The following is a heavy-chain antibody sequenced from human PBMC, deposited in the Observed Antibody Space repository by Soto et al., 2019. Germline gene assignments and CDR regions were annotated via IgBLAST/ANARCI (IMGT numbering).Heavy chain of an antibody. CDR3: AKDRGLAESGTWSHYYYGMDV. D-gene: IGHD1-26*01. V-gene: IGHV3-30*18. J-gene: IGHJ6*02. CDR2: ISSDGSSY. Sequence: QVQLLESGGGVVQPGRSLRLSCVASGFTLTNNGMHWVRQAPGQGLEWVAVISSDGSSYYYGDSVRGRFTICRDTSKNTLFLEMNSLKIADTAVYYCAKDRGLAESGTWSHYYYGMDVWGQGTSVTVS. CDR1: GFTLTNNG.